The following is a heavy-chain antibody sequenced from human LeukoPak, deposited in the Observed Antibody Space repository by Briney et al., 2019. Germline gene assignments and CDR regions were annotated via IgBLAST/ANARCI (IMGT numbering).Heavy chain of an antibody. CDR2: ISAYNGNT. J-gene: IGHJ5*02. D-gene: IGHD2/OR15-2a*01. CDR3: ARGDPTDYLGWFDP. V-gene: IGHV1-18*01. CDR1: GYTFTNYG. Sequence: ASVKVSCKASGYTFTNYGISWVRQAPGQGLEWMGWISAYNGNTNYAQKLQGRVTMTTDTSTSTAYMELRSLRSDDTAVYYCARGDPTDYLGWFDPWGQGTLVTVSS.